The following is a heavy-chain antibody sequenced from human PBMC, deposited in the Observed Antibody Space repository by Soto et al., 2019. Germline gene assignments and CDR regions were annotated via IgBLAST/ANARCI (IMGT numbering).Heavy chain of an antibody. V-gene: IGHV2-5*02. CDR1: GFSLTTQGLH. CDR2: IYWDDNE. CDR3: VYRDFGDYFFQF. Sequence: QLTLKESGPTLVKPTQTLTLTCTFSGFSLTTQGLHVGWIRQPPGKALEWLALIYWDDNEVYSTSLKNRLTITKDTSQSQVVLTLATVDPVDTATYYCVYRDFGDYFFQFWGQGILVNVSS. D-gene: IGHD4-17*01. J-gene: IGHJ4*02.